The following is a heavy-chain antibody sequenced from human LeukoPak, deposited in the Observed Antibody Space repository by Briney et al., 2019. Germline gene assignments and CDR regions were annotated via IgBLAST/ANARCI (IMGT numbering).Heavy chain of an antibody. CDR2: IYPGDPDT. Sequence: GESLKISCKGSGYSFTSYWIGWVRQMPGKGLEWMGIIYPGDPDTRYSPSFQGQVTISADKSISTAYLQWSSLKASDTAMYYCARHPIAAAGYDAFFIWGQGTMVTVSS. CDR1: GYSFTSYW. CDR3: ARHPIAAAGYDAFFI. D-gene: IGHD6-13*01. J-gene: IGHJ3*02. V-gene: IGHV5-51*01.